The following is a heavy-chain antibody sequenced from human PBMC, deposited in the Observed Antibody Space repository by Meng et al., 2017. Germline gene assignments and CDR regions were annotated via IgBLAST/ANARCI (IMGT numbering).Heavy chain of an antibody. V-gene: IGHV3-49*03. D-gene: IGHD2-21*02. CDR2: IRSKAYGGTT. CDR1: GFTFGDYA. Sequence: GESLKIFCTASGFTFGDYAMSWFRQAPGKGLEWVGFIRSKAYGGTTEYAASVKGRFTISRDDSKSIAYLQMNSLKTEDTAVYYCTRDRTYCGGDCYSPNAFDIWGQGTMVTVSS. J-gene: IGHJ3*02. CDR3: TRDRTYCGGDCYSPNAFDI.